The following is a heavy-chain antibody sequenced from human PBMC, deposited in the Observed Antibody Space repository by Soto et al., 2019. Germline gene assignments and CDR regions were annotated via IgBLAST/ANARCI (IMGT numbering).Heavy chain of an antibody. V-gene: IGHV4-34*01. J-gene: IGHJ4*02. Sequence: SETLSLTCAVYGGSFSGYYWSWIRQPPGKGLEWLGEINHSGITDYNPSLKSRITISIGTSKKQFSLKLNSVTAADTAVYYCAIGPRMWLAGGGYWGQGTQVTVSS. CDR3: AIGPRMWLAGGGY. CDR1: GGSFSGYY. D-gene: IGHD6-19*01. CDR2: INHSGIT.